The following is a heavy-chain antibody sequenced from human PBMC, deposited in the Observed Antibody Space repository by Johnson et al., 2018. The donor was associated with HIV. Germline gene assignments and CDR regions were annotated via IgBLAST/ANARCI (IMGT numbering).Heavy chain of an antibody. V-gene: IGHV3-20*04. CDR3: ARVGWIQLWGDAFDI. J-gene: IGHJ3*02. Sequence: VQLVESGGGVVRPGGSLRLSCAASGFTFYNYAMSWVRQTPGKGLEWVSGINWHGGSTGYADSVKGRFTISRDNAKNTLYLQMNSRRAEDTAVYYCARVGWIQLWGDAFDIWGQGTMVTVSS. CDR2: INWHGGST. CDR1: GFTFYNYA. D-gene: IGHD5-18*01.